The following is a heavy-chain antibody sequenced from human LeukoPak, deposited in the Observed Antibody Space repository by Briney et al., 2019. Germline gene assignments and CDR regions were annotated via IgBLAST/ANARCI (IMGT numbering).Heavy chain of an antibody. Sequence: KTSETLSLTCTVSGGSISSYYWSWIRQPPGKGLEWIGYVYYSGRTNYNPSITSRATMSIDTSKNHLSIRLSSVTAADTAVYYCARSQTERITMVLGVIGAFDIWGQGTMVTVSS. J-gene: IGHJ3*02. D-gene: IGHD3-10*01. CDR3: ARSQTERITMVLGVIGAFDI. CDR1: GGSISSYY. CDR2: VYYSGRT. V-gene: IGHV4-59*01.